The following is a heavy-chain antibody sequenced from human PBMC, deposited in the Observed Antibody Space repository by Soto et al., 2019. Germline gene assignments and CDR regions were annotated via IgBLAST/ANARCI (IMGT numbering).Heavy chain of an antibody. V-gene: IGHV5-51*01. J-gene: IGHJ3*02. CDR2: IYPGDSDT. CDR1: GYSFTSYW. CDR3: ARGGYSGNSKDPFYI. Sequence: GESLKISCKGSGYSFTSYWIGWVRQMPGKGLEWMGIIYPGDSDTRYSPSFQGQVTISADKSISTAYLQWSSLKASDTAMFYCARGGYSGNSKDPFYIWGPGTMVTVSS. D-gene: IGHD6-25*01.